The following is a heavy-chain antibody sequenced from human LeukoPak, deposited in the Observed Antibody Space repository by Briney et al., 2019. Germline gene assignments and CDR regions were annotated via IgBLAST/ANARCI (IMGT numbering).Heavy chain of an antibody. CDR1: GYTFTGYY. J-gene: IGHJ6*02. Sequence: GASVKVSCKASGYTFTGYYMHWVRQAPGQGLEWMGWIIPILGIANYAQKFQGRVTITADKSTSTAYMELSSLRSEDTAVYYCARDSNGSGSFHYYYYYGMDVWGQGTTVTVSS. CDR3: ARDSNGSGSFHYYYYYGMDV. V-gene: IGHV1-69*10. D-gene: IGHD3-10*01. CDR2: IIPILGIA.